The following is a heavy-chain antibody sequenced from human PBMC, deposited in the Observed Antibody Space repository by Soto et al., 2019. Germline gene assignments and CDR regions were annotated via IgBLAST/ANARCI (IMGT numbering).Heavy chain of an antibody. CDR1: GVSTSNHY. D-gene: IGHD3-9*01. J-gene: IGHJ4*02. Sequence: SETLSLTCSVSGVSTSNHYWTWIRKPPGQGPEWIGCIYYRGTTNYNASFNSRVTISVDTSKNQFSLKLTSVTTADTAVYYCARHTYYDILTGLRSMFDYWGQGTLVTVSS. V-gene: IGHV4-59*11. CDR2: IYYRGTT. CDR3: ARHTYYDILTGLRSMFDY.